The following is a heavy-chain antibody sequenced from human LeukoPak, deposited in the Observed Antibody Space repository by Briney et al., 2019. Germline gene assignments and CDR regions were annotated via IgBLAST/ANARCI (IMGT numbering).Heavy chain of an antibody. V-gene: IGHV3-33*01. Sequence: GGSLRLSCAASGFSFSSYGMHWVRQAPGKWLEWVAVIWYDGSNKNYADSVKGRFTISRVNSKNMLYLQMNSLRVEDTALYYCASHGGLWGQGTLVTVSS. CDR2: IWYDGSNK. CDR3: ASHGGL. D-gene: IGHD5-12*01. J-gene: IGHJ4*02. CDR1: GFSFSSYG.